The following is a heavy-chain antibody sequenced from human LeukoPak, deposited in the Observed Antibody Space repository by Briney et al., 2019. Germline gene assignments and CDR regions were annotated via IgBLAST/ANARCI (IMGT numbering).Heavy chain of an antibody. V-gene: IGHV4-34*01. CDR2: INHSGST. J-gene: IGHJ5*02. Sequence: SETLSLTCAVYGGSFNDYYWSWIRQPPGKGLEWIGEINHSGSTNYNPSLKSRVTISVDTSKSQFSLKVTSVTAADTAVYYCARRYGSGGYYNWFDPWGQGTLVTVSS. CDR1: GGSFNDYY. CDR3: ARRYGSGGYYNWFDP. D-gene: IGHD3-10*01.